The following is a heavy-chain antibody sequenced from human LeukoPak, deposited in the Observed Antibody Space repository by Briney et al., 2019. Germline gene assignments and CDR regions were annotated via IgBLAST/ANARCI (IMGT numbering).Heavy chain of an antibody. Sequence: ASVKVSCKTSGYTYTNNYIHYVRQAPRQGLEWMGIFNPGTGGTRYAQRLNGRITFTGDTSTRTVDMCLSSLRSEDTAVYFCAREIEAEGNTFDYWGQGTQVTVSS. CDR2: FNPGTGGT. V-gene: IGHV1-46*01. CDR3: AREIEAEGNTFDY. CDR1: GYTYTNNY. J-gene: IGHJ4*02. D-gene: IGHD4-23*01.